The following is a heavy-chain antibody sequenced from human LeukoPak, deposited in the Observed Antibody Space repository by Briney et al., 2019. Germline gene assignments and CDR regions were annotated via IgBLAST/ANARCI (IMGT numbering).Heavy chain of an antibody. CDR2: IYHSGST. CDR1: GGSISSSSYY. D-gene: IGHD5-18*01. J-gene: IGHJ6*03. Sequence: ASETLSLXCTVSGGSISSSSYYWVWIRQPPGKGLEWIGSIYHSGSTYYNPSLKSRVTISVDTSKNQFSLKLSSVTAADTAVYYCARHWGYSNGPYYYYYYYMDVWGKGTTVTVSS. V-gene: IGHV4-39*01. CDR3: ARHWGYSNGPYYYYYYYMDV.